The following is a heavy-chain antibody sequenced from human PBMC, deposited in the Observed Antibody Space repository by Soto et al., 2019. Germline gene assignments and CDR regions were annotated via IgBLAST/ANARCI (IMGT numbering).Heavy chain of an antibody. V-gene: IGHV1-18*04. CDR3: VRGYSGSYNFDY. Sequence: TSVKVSCKAFGYTFANYGIAWVRQAPGQGLEWVGWINTYSDDTNYAQTLQGRVTMTTDTSTSTASLELRGLTSDDTAVYYCVRGYSGSYNFDYWG. CDR2: INTYSDDT. D-gene: IGHD1-26*01. CDR1: GYTFANYG. J-gene: IGHJ4*01.